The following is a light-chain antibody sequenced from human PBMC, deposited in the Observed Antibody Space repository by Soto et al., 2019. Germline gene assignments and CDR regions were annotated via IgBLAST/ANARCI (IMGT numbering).Light chain of an antibody. Sequence: DIQMTQSPSTLSASVGDRVTITCRASQSISSWLAWYQQKPGKATNLLIYKASSLESGVPSRLSGSGSGTEFTLTVSSLQPDDFATYYCQQYDSYPLTFGGGTKVDIK. CDR1: QSISSW. CDR3: QQYDSYPLT. V-gene: IGKV1-5*03. CDR2: KAS. J-gene: IGKJ4*01.